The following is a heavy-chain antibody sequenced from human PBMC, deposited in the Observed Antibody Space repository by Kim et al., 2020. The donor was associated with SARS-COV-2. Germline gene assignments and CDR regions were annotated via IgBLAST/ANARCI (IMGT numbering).Heavy chain of an antibody. CDR3: AKASMAVAGTHFFDP. Sequence: GGSLRLSCSASGSTFRNYGMHWVRQAPGKGLEWVGVVLYDGSKQYYADSVKGRFTISRDNSKNTLYLEISSLRADDTAVYYCAKASMAVAGTHFFDPWVQGTLVTVPS. J-gene: IGHJ5*02. V-gene: IGHV3-30*18. CDR1: GSTFRNYG. CDR2: VLYDGSKQ. D-gene: IGHD6-19*01.